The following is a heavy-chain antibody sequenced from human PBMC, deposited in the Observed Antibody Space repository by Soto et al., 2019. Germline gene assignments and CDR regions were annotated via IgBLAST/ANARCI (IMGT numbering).Heavy chain of an antibody. V-gene: IGHV3-49*03. J-gene: IGHJ6*02. CDR1: GFTFGDYA. CDR2: IRSKAYGVTT. Sequence: GGSLRLSCTTSGFTFGDYAISWFRQAPGKWLEWVGVIRSKAYGVTTDYAASVKVGFAISRDDSKSTAYLQMNSVTTEDTAVYFCAKYTYTSRYSFFGMDVWGHGTTVTVSS. CDR3: AKYTYTSRYSFFGMDV. D-gene: IGHD6-13*01.